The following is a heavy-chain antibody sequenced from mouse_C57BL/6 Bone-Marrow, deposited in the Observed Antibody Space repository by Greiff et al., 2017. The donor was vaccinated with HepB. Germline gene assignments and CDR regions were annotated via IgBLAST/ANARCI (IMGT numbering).Heavy chain of an antibody. CDR2: IWSGGST. D-gene: IGHD1-1*01. CDR3: ARNEGHYYGSSYPNYYAMDY. CDR1: GFSLTSYG. V-gene: IGHV2-2*01. J-gene: IGHJ4*01. Sequence: VQLVESGPGLVAPSQSLSITCTVSGFSLTSYGVHWVRQSPGKGLEWLGVIWSGGSTDYNAAFISRLSISKDNSKSQVCFKMNSLQADDTAIYYCARNEGHYYGSSYPNYYAMDYWGQGTSVTVSS.